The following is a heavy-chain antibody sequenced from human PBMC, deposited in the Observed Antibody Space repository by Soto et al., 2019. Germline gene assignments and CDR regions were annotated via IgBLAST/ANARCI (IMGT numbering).Heavy chain of an antibody. J-gene: IGHJ3*02. CDR1: GGTFSSYA. D-gene: IGHD3-22*01. V-gene: IGHV1-69*13. CDR3: AAAGITMIVVPWAAFDI. CDR2: IIPIFGTA. Sequence: GASVKVSCKASGGTFSSYAISWVRQAPGQGLEWMGGIIPIFGTANYAQKFQGRVTITADESTSTAYMELSSLRSEDTAVYYCAAAGITMIVVPWAAFDIWGQGTMGTVSS.